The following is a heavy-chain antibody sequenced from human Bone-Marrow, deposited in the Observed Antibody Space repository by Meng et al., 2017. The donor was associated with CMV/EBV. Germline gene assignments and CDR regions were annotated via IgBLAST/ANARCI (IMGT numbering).Heavy chain of an antibody. D-gene: IGHD6-25*01. Sequence: CRSSGYTLNQFGMSGVRQAPGQGAEWMGEISPYNGQTNYAQKFQGRVTMTTDTYTNTAYVELRSLRSDDTAMYYCARDPGSARGFDPWGQGTLVTVSS. CDR3: ARDPGSARGFDP. CDR2: ISPYNGQT. CDR1: GYTLNQFG. V-gene: IGHV1-18*01. J-gene: IGHJ5*02.